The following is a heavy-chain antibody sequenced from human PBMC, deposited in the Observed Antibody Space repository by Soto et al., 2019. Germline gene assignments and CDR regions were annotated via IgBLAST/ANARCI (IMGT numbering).Heavy chain of an antibody. Sequence: QVQLQESGPGLVKPSETLSLTCTVSGGSISSYYWSWIRQPPGKGLEWIGYIYYSGSTNYNPSLKSRVTISVDTSKNQFSLKLSSVTAADTAVYYCARDRTGDWYFDLWGRGTLVTVSS. J-gene: IGHJ2*01. CDR1: GGSISSYY. V-gene: IGHV4-59*01. CDR2: IYYSGST. CDR3: ARDRTGDWYFDL. D-gene: IGHD7-27*01.